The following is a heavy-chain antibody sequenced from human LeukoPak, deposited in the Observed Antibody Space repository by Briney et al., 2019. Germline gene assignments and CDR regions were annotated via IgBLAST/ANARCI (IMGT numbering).Heavy chain of an antibody. Sequence: SVKVSCKASGGTFSSYAISWVRQAPGQGLEWMGGIIPIFGTANYAQKFQGRVTITADKSTSTAYMELSSLRSEDPAVYYCARVSGYCSSTSCTSFDYWGQGTLVTVSS. V-gene: IGHV1-69*06. CDR2: IIPIFGTA. CDR1: GGTFSSYA. CDR3: ARVSGYCSSTSCTSFDY. D-gene: IGHD2-2*01. J-gene: IGHJ4*02.